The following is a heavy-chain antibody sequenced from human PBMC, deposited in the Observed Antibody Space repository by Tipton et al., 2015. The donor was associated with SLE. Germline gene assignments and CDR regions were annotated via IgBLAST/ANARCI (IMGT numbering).Heavy chain of an antibody. D-gene: IGHD6-13*01. V-gene: IGHV4-61*09. J-gene: IGHJ5*02. CDR3: ARRKGPYSSSWYH. CDR1: GGSISSGSYY. CDR2: IYTSGNT. Sequence: TLSLTCTVSGGSISSGSYYWSWIRQPAGKGLEWIGHIYTSGNTNYNPSLKSRVTITVDTSKNQFSLKLSSVTAADTAVYYCARRKGPYSSSWYHWGQGTLVTVSS.